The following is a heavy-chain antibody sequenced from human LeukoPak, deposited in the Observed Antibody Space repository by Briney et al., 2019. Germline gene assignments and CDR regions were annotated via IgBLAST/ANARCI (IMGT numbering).Heavy chain of an antibody. Sequence: GGSLRLSCAASGFTFSSYAMHWVRQAPGKGLEWVAVISYDGSNKYYADSVKGRFTISRDNSKNALYLQMNSLRAEDTAVYYCAREGTPDLDYWGQGTLVTVSS. CDR2: ISYDGSNK. D-gene: IGHD2-15*01. J-gene: IGHJ4*02. V-gene: IGHV3-30-3*01. CDR3: AREGTPDLDY. CDR1: GFTFSSYA.